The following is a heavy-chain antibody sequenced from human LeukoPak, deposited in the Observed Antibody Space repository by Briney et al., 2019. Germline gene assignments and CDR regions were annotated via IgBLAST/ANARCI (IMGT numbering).Heavy chain of an antibody. D-gene: IGHD2-2*01. CDR3: ARGSRDCSSTSCSVGRKRWFDP. CDR2: IYYSGDT. J-gene: IGHJ5*02. V-gene: IGHV4-39*01. CDR1: GGSVSDINYF. Sequence: SETLSLTCTVSGGSVSDINYFWGWIRQPPGKGLEWVGSIYYSGDTYYNPSLKSRVTISVDTSKNQFSLKLSSVTAADTAVYYCARGSRDCSSTSCSVGRKRWFDPWGQGTLVTVSS.